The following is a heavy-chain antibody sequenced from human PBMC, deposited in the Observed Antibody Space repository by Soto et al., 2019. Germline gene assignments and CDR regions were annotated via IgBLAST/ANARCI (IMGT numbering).Heavy chain of an antibody. CDR2: IYYSGST. CDR3: ARGRPAPKRDRFDP. D-gene: IGHD2-2*01. CDR1: GGSISSGGYY. J-gene: IGHJ5*02. V-gene: IGHV4-31*03. Sequence: QVQLQESGPGLVKPSQTLSLTCTVSGGSISSGGYYWSWIRQHPGKGMAWIGYIYYSGSTYYNPSLKSRVTISVDTSKNQFSLNLNSVTAADTAVYFCARGRPAPKRDRFDPWGQGTLVTVSS.